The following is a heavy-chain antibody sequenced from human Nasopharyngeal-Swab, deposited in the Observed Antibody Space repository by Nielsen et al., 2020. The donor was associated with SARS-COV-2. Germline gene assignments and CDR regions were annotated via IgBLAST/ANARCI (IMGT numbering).Heavy chain of an antibody. J-gene: IGHJ4*02. CDR3: ARLGWNYERHLDY. Sequence: VRQAPGKGLEWVANIKQDGSEKYYVDSVKGRFTISRDNAKTSLYLQMNSLRAEDTAMYYCARLGWNYERHLDYWGQGTLVTVSS. CDR2: IKQDGSEK. V-gene: IGHV3-7*03. D-gene: IGHD1-7*01.